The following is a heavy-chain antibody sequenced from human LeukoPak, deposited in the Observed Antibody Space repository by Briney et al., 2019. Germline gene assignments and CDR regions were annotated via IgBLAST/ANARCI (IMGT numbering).Heavy chain of an antibody. J-gene: IGHJ4*02. D-gene: IGHD5-24*01. CDR2: ISHTSDSI. Sequence: GGSLRLSCVASGFTFRIYGMNWVRQAPGKGPEWVSYISHTSDSILYADSVKGRFTMSRDNAKKSLYLQMNSLRAEDSAVYYCARATRNGYDYWGQGTLVTVCS. CDR1: GFTFRIYG. CDR3: ARATRNGYDY. V-gene: IGHV3-48*01.